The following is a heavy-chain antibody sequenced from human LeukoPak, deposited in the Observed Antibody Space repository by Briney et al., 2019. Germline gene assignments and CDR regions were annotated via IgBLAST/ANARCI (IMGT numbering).Heavy chain of an antibody. CDR1: GYTFTGYY. CDR2: INPNSGGT. CDR3: AMERWIQLWLFDYYYGMDV. Sequence: ASVKVSCKASGYTFTGYYIHWVRQAPGQELEWMGWINPNSGGTNYAQKFQGRVTMTRDTSISTAYMELSRLRSDDTAVYYCAMERWIQLWLFDYYYGMDVWGQGTTVTVSS. J-gene: IGHJ6*02. V-gene: IGHV1-2*02. D-gene: IGHD5-18*01.